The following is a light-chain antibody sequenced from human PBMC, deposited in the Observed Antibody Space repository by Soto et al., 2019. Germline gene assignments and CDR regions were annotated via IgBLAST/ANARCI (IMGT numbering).Light chain of an antibody. CDR3: QQRCNWPPIT. CDR1: QSVSSY. J-gene: IGKJ5*01. CDR2: DAS. V-gene: IGKV3-11*01. Sequence: EIVLTQSPATLSLSPGERATLSCRASQSVSSYLAWFQQKPGQAPRLLIYDASNRATGIPARFSGNGSGTVFTLTISSLEPEDFAVYYCQQRCNWPPITFGQGTRLEI.